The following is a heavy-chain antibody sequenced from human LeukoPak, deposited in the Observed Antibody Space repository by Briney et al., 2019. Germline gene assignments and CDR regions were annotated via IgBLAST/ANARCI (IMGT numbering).Heavy chain of an antibody. J-gene: IGHJ6*03. CDR2: MNPNSGNT. CDR1: GYTFTSYD. V-gene: IGHV1-8*01. Sequence: GASMKVSCKASGYTFTSYDINWVRQATGQGLEWMGWMNPNSGNTGYAQKFQGRVTMTRNTSISTAYMELSSLRSEDTAVYYCARAQGYCSSTSCSAYYYYMDVWGKGTTVTISS. CDR3: ARAQGYCSSTSCSAYYYYMDV. D-gene: IGHD2-2*01.